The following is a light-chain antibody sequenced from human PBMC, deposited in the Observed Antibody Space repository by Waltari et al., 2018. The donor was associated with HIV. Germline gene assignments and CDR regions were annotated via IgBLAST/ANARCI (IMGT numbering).Light chain of an antibody. J-gene: IGLJ2*01. CDR3: AAWDDSLSGRV. CDR1: SSNIGSNS. Sequence: QSVLTQPPSASGITGQRVTISCSGSSSNIGSNSENWYQQLPGTAPKLLIYNNHERPSGVPDRFSGSRSGTSASLAISGLQSEDEADYYCAAWDDSLSGRVFGGVTKLTVL. CDR2: NNH. V-gene: IGLV1-44*01.